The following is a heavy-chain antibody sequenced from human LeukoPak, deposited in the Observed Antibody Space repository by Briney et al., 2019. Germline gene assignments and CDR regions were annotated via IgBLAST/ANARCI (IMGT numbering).Heavy chain of an antibody. J-gene: IGHJ6*03. CDR2: ISARGST. CDR3: AREYSYGSGYYYYVDV. V-gene: IGHV4-61*02. D-gene: IGHD5-18*01. CDR1: APSVSSLGYD. Sequence: PSPSLSLTCTLVAPSVSSLGYDSSCIRPPARKGMEWFGPISARGSTNSNSSLKSRVSISVDTAKIQFSLKLSSVTAADTAVYYCAREYSYGSGYYYYVDVWGKGTTVTVSS.